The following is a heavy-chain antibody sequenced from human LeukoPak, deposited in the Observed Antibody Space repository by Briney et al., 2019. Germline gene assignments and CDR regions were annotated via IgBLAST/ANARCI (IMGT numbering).Heavy chain of an antibody. CDR1: GFTFSSHG. Sequence: GWSLRLTCAASGFTFSSHGMYWVRQASGKGLEWVAVISFDESVKCYADSVKGRFTISRDNSKNTLYLQMNSLRAEDTAVYYCAKDAGTWGYGYNFDYWGQGTLLTVSS. CDR3: AKDAGTWGYGYNFDY. J-gene: IGHJ4*02. D-gene: IGHD7-27*01. V-gene: IGHV3-30*18. CDR2: ISFDESVK.